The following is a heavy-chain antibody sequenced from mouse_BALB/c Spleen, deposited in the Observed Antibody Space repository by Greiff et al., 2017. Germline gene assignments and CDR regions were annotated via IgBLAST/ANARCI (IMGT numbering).Heavy chain of an antibody. CDR3: ARHDRYEGYYYAMDY. CDR2: INSNGGST. CDR1: GFTFSSYY. V-gene: IGHV5-6-2*01. D-gene: IGHD2-14*01. J-gene: IGHJ4*01. Sequence: EVMLVESGGGLVKLGGSLKLSCAASGFTFSSYYMSWVRQTPEKRLELVAAINSNGGSTYYPDTVKGRFTISRDNAKNTLYLQMSSLKSEDTALYYCARHDRYEGYYYAMDYWGQGTSVTVSS.